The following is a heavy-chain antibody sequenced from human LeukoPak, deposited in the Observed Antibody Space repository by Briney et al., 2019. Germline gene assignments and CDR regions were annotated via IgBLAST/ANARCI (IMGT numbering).Heavy chain of an antibody. CDR1: GFTFDDYA. V-gene: IGHV3-9*03. D-gene: IGHD1-26*01. CDR2: ISWNSGSI. Sequence: PGGSLRLSCAASGFTFDDYAMHWVRQAPGKGLEWVSGISWNSGSIGYADSVKGRFTISRDNAKNSLYLQMNSLRAEDMALYYCAKDTRRSELPPTFDYSGQGTLVTVSS. J-gene: IGHJ4*02. CDR3: AKDTRRSELPPTFDY.